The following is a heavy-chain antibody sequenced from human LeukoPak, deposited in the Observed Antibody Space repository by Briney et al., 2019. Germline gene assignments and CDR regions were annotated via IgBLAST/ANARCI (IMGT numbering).Heavy chain of an antibody. CDR2: ISSSSGDI. J-gene: IGHJ4*02. CDR1: GFTFSTYS. Sequence: RSGGSLRLSCAASGFTFSTYSMNWVRQAPGKGLEWVSYISSSSGDIYHADSVKGRFTISRDNAKNSLYLQMNSLRDEDTAVYYCARDGQDYGDYFWYFDYWGQGTLVTVSS. D-gene: IGHD4-17*01. CDR3: ARDGQDYGDYFWYFDY. V-gene: IGHV3-48*02.